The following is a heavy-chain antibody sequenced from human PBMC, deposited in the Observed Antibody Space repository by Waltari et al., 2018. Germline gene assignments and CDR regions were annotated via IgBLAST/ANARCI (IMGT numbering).Heavy chain of an antibody. J-gene: IGHJ4*02. Sequence: QVQLQESGPGLVKPSQTLSLTCTVSGGSISSGSYYWSWIRQPAGKGLEWIGYIYTSGRTNYNPSLKSRVTISVDTSKNQFSLKLSSVTAADTAVYYCARGRGVVFDYWGQGTLVTVSS. D-gene: IGHD3-10*01. CDR1: GGSISSGSYY. CDR3: ARGRGVVFDY. V-gene: IGHV4-61*09. CDR2: IYTSGRT.